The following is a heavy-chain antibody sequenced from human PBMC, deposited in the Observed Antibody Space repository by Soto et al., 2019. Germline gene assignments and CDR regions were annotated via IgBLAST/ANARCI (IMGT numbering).Heavy chain of an antibody. Sequence: PGGSLRLSCAASGFTFSSYSMNWVRQAPGKWLEWVSSISSSSSYIYYADSVRGRFIISRDNAKNTLFLQMDNLRVEDSAVYYCAKEAEENENVPIPGDNWGQGXPVTVYS. J-gene: IGHJ4*02. CDR1: GFTFSSYS. CDR3: AKEAEENENVPIPGDN. CDR2: ISSSSSYI. V-gene: IGHV3-21*04. D-gene: IGHD1-1*01.